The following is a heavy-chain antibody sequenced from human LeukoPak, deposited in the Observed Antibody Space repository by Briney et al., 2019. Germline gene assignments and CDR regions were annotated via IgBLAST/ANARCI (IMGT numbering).Heavy chain of an antibody. D-gene: IGHD2-15*01. J-gene: IGHJ4*02. CDR2: ISAYNGNT. CDR1: GYTFTSSG. CDR3: ARSHCSGGSCHSYFRCDY. Sequence: ASVKVSCKASGYTFTSSGISWVRQGPGQGQEWMGLISAYNGNTNYAQKLQGRVTMTTDTSTSTAYMELRSLRSDDTAVYYCARSHCSGGSCHSYFRCDYWGQGTLVTVCS. V-gene: IGHV1-18*01.